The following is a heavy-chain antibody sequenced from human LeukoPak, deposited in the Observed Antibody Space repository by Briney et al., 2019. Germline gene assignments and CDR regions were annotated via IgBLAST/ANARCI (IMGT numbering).Heavy chain of an antibody. V-gene: IGHV3-43*01. D-gene: IGHD4/OR15-4a*01. J-gene: IGHJ5*02. CDR1: GFNFDGYT. CDR3: AKDIPNYGGLDH. CDR2: ISRHGGTT. Sequence: GGSLRLSCAASGFNFDGYTMHWVRQAPGKGLKWVSHISRHGGTTYYADSVKGRFTISRDNSKNSLYLQMNSLRAEDTALYYCAKDIPNYGGLDHWGQGTLVTVSS.